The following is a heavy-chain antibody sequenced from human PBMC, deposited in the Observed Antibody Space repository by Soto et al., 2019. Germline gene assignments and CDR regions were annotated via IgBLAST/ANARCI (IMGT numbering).Heavy chain of an antibody. Sequence: QVQVVESGGGVVQPGRSLRLSCAASGFTFSSYAMHWVRQAPGKGLEWMAVIWYDGSNKYYADSVKGRFTISRDNSKNTLYLQMNGLRVEDTAVYYCARESERLLGYWGQGTLVTVSS. D-gene: IGHD3-3*01. V-gene: IGHV3-30*04. CDR3: ARESERLLGY. J-gene: IGHJ4*02. CDR1: GFTFSSYA. CDR2: IWYDGSNK.